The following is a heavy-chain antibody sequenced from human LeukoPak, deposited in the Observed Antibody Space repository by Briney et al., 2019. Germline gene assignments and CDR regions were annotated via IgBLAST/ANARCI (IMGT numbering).Heavy chain of an antibody. D-gene: IGHD1-14*01. CDR2: ILSSGST. CDR3: ARTNQISETAFDI. J-gene: IGHJ3*02. CDR1: SGSINNCY. V-gene: IGHV4-59*01. Sequence: KPSETLSLTCTVSSGSINNCYWSWIRQPPGKGLEWIGYILSSGSTNYNPSVKSRVTISVDTSKNQFSQKLSSVTAADTAVYYCARTNQISETAFDIWGQGTMVIVSS.